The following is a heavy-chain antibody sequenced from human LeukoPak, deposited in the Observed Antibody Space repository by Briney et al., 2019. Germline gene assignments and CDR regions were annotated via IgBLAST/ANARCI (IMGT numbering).Heavy chain of an antibody. CDR1: GDSISGYY. CDR2: IYYSGSI. Sequence: PSETLSLTCTVSGDSISGYYWTWIRQPPGKGLEWIGYIYYSGSINYNPSLKSRLTISVDTSKNQFSLKLSSVTAADTAGYYCARLRGNYFPDYWGQGTLVTVSS. CDR3: ARLRGNYFPDY. D-gene: IGHD4-11*01. V-gene: IGHV4-59*01. J-gene: IGHJ4*02.